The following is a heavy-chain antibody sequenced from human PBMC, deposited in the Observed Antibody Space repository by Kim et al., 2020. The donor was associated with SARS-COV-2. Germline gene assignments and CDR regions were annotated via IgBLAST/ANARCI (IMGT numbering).Heavy chain of an antibody. V-gene: IGHV4-59*01. J-gene: IGHJ6*03. D-gene: IGHD6-6*01. Sequence: SETLSLICTVSGGSISNDYWTWIRQPPGKGLELIGYIYDSGSTNYSPSLKSRVAISLDTSKNQMSLRLFSVTAADTAVYYCARERSSSSFSLDYYIDVWG. CDR2: IYDSGST. CDR1: GGSISNDY. CDR3: ARERSSSSFSLDYYIDV.